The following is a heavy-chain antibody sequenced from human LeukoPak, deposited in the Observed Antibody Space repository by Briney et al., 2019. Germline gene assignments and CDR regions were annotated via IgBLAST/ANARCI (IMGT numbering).Heavy chain of an antibody. CDR1: GFTFSRYW. J-gene: IGHJ5*02. Sequence: GGSLRLSCAASGFTFSRYWMHWVRQAPGKGLVWVSRIKSDGSSTTYADSVKGRFTISIDNAKNTLYLQMNSLRAEDTAVYYCAKSDWFDPWGQGTLVTVSS. V-gene: IGHV3-74*01. CDR2: IKSDGSST. CDR3: AKSDWFDP.